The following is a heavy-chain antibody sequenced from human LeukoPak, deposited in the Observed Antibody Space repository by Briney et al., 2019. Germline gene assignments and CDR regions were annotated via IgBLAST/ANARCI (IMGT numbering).Heavy chain of an antibody. CDR3: XXXXXXXXXYDSSGYYYFDY. CDR2: ISGSGGST. CDR1: GFTFSSYA. V-gene: IGHV3-23*01. J-gene: IGHJ4*02. D-gene: IGHD3-22*01. Sequence: PGGSLRLSCAASGFTFSSYAMSWVRQAPGKGLEWVSAISGSGGSTYYADSVKGRFTISRDNSKNTLYLQMNSLRAEDTAVYYXXXXXXXXXXYDSSGYYYFDYWGQGTLVTVSS.